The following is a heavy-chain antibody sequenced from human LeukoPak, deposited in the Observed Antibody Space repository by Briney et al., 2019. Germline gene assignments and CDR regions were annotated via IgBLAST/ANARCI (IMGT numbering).Heavy chain of an antibody. D-gene: IGHD3-22*01. J-gene: IGHJ6*02. V-gene: IGHV4-4*07. CDR3: ARDRVDSSGYYYYYGIDV. CDR1: GGSISTYF. CDR2: LYTSGST. Sequence: SETLSLTCTVSGGSISTYFWSWIRQPVGKGLEWIGRLYTSGSTNYNPSLKSRLTMSADTSKNQFSLNLRSVTAADTAIYYCARDRVDSSGYYYYYGIDVWGQGTAVTVSS.